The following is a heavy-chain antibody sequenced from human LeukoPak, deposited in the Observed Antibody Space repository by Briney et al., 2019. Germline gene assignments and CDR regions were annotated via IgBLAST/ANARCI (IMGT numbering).Heavy chain of an antibody. CDR3: ARLGNYLDF. CDR2: IHSSGGS. J-gene: IGHJ4*02. D-gene: IGHD1-26*01. CDR1: GASISSYY. V-gene: IGHV4-4*09. Sequence: SETLSLTCTVSGASISSYYWNWIRQTPAKGLEWMGHIHSSGGSSYYPSLKSRLTLSIDTSRTQISLKVPAVTAADTAVSFCARLGNYLDFWGQGALVTVSS.